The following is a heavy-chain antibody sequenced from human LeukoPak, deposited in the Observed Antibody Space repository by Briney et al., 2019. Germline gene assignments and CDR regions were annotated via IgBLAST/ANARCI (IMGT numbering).Heavy chain of an antibody. CDR1: GGSISGYY. D-gene: IGHD3-3*01. J-gene: IGHJ3*02. Sequence: SETLSLTCTVSGGSISGYYWSWIRQPPGKGLEWIGCISYSGSTKYNPSLKSRVSISLDTSKKQFSLHLSSVTAADAAVYYCVRDFDAWSAIDIWGQGTMVTVSS. CDR2: ISYSGST. CDR3: VRDFDAWSAIDI. V-gene: IGHV4-59*01.